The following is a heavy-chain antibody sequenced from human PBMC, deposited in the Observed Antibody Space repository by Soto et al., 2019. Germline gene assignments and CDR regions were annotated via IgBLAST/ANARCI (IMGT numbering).Heavy chain of an antibody. V-gene: IGHV3-21*06. J-gene: IGHJ1*01. CDR2: ISSSSSYI. CDR3: AREDVVTAIPPFDL. Sequence: VQLVESGGGVVQPGRSLRLSCAASGFTFSRYSMNWVRQAPGKGLEWVSSISSSSSYIYYAASVQGRFTISRDNAKNSLFLQMTSLTADDTAVYYCAREDVVTAIPPFDLWGQGTLVTVSS. D-gene: IGHD2-21*02. CDR1: GFTFSRYS.